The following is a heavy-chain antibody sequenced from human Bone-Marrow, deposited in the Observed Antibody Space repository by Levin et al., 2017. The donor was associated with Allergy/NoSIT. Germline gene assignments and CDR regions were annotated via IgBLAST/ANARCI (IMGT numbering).Heavy chain of an antibody. D-gene: IGHD3-16*01. CDR2: VYESGNT. J-gene: IGHJ1*01. CDR3: ARGGEFDTTAEYFQH. Sequence: SETLSLTCAVSGGSVNSGGYSWSWIRQPPGKGLEWIGYVYESGNTFYMPSLNSRISISLERAKNQVSLTLISVTAADTALYFCARGGEFDTTAEYFQHWGQGILVTVSS. CDR1: GGSVNSGGYS. V-gene: IGHV4-30-2*01.